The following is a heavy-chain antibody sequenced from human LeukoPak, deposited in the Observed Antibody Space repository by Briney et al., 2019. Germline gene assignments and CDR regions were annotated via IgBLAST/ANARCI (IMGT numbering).Heavy chain of an antibody. CDR2: INPNTGGT. Sequence: ASVKVSCTTSGCTFTGYLMHWVRQAPGQGLEWMGWINPNTGGTNYAQKFQGRVTMTRDTSISTAYMELSRLRSDDTAVYFCAPPSVSYFDYWGQGTLVTVSS. J-gene: IGHJ4*02. V-gene: IGHV1-2*02. CDR3: APPSVSYFDY. D-gene: IGHD2-2*01. CDR1: GCTFTGYL.